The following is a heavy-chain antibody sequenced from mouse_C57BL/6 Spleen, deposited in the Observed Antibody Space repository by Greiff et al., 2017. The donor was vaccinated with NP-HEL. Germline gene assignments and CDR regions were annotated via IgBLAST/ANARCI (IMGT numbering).Heavy chain of an antibody. D-gene: IGHD1-1*01. Sequence: EVQLQQSGAELVRPGASVKLSCTASGFNIKDDYMHWVKQRPEQGLEWIGWIDPENGDTEYASKFQGKATITADTSSNTAYLQLSSLTSEDTAVYYCTTPIIPKYFDVWGTGTTVTVSS. J-gene: IGHJ1*03. CDR3: TTPIIPKYFDV. V-gene: IGHV14-4*01. CDR2: IDPENGDT. CDR1: GFNIKDDY.